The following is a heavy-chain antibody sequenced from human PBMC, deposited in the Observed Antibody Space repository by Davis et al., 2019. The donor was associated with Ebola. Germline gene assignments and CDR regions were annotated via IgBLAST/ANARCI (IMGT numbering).Heavy chain of an antibody. CDR3: TSSITQVLLWFGGNYGMDV. J-gene: IGHJ6*02. V-gene: IGHV3-73*01. D-gene: IGHD3-10*01. Sequence: GESPKIPCAASGFTFSGSAMHWVRQASGKGLEWVGRIRSKANSYATAYAASVKGRFTISRDDSKNTAYLQMNSLKTEDTAVYYCTSSITQVLLWFGGNYGMDVWGQGTTVTVSS. CDR1: GFTFSGSA. CDR2: IRSKANSYAT.